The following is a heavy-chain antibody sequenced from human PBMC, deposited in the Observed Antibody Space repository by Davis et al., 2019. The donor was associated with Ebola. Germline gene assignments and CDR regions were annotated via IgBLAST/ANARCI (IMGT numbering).Heavy chain of an antibody. CDR1: GGSISSGGYS. CDR2: IYHSGST. Sequence: PSETLSLTCAVSGGSISSGGYSWSWIRQPPGKGLEWIGYIYHSGSTYYNPSLKSRVTISVDRSKNQFSLKLSSVTAADTAVYYCASHNWGFRAFDIWGQGTMVTVSS. V-gene: IGHV4-30-2*01. D-gene: IGHD7-27*01. CDR3: ASHNWGFRAFDI. J-gene: IGHJ3*02.